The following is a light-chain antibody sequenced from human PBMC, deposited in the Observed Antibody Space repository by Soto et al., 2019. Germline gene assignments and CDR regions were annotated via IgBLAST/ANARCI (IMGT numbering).Light chain of an antibody. J-gene: IGKJ4*01. V-gene: IGKV1-6*01. CDR3: LQDYNYPLT. CDR1: QGVSND. Sequence: AIQMTQSPSSLSASVGDRVTITCRASQGVSNDLGWYQQRPGKAPKLLIYGASNLQSGVPSRFSGSGSGTEFTLTISSLQPEDFATYYCLQDYNYPLTFGGGTTVEIK. CDR2: GAS.